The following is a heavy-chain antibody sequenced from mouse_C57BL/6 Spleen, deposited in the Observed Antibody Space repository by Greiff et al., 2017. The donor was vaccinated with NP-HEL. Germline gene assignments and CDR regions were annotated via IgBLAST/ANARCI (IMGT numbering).Heavy chain of an antibody. CDR2: IDPSDSET. Sequence: QVQLQQSGAELVRPGSSVKLSCKASGYTFTSYWMHWVKQRPIQGLEWIGNIDPSDSETHYNQKFKDKATLTVDKSSSTAYMQLSSLTSEDSAVYYCARLASYYRVFDYWGQGTTLTVSS. D-gene: IGHD1-1*01. V-gene: IGHV1-52*01. CDR1: GYTFTSYW. J-gene: IGHJ2*01. CDR3: ARLASYYRVFDY.